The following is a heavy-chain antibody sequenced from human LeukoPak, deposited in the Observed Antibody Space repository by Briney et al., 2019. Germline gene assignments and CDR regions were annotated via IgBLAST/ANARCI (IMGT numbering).Heavy chain of an antibody. J-gene: IGHJ4*02. D-gene: IGHD3-10*01. CDR3: ARLYYYGSGSSGY. Sequence: GGSLRLSCAASGFSFSSYNMNWVRQAPGKGLEWVSFISSSSSNIYYADSVQGRFTISRDNAKNSLYLQMNSLRDEDTAVYYCARLYYYGSGSSGYWGQGTLVTVSS. CDR1: GFSFSSYN. CDR2: ISSSSSNI. V-gene: IGHV3-48*02.